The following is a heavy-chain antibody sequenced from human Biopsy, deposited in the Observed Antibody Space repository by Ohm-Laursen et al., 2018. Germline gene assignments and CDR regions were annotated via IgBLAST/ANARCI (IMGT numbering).Heavy chain of an antibody. V-gene: IGHV3-33*06. CDR2: IWYDGSNK. J-gene: IGHJ4*02. CDR3: AKCMTGGSNYYFHH. D-gene: IGHD2-8*01. Sequence: SLRLSCAASGFTFSSYGMHWVRQAPGKGLEWVAAIWYDGSNKNYADSVKGRFTISRDNSKNTMYLQMNSLRGEDTAVYYCAKCMTGGSNYYFHHCGQGTLVTVSS. CDR1: GFTFSSYG.